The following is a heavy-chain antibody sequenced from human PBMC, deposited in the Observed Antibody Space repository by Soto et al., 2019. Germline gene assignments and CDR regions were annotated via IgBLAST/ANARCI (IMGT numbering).Heavy chain of an antibody. Sequence: KTGGSLRLSCAASGFTFSSYSMNWVRQAPGKGLEWVSSISSSSSYIYYADSVKGRFTISRDNAKNSLYLQMNSLRAEDTAVYYCARDGRTITIFGVVILRPLYGMDVSGPGTTVTVYS. D-gene: IGHD3-3*01. CDR3: ARDGRTITIFGVVILRPLYGMDV. CDR1: GFTFSSYS. CDR2: ISSSSSYI. V-gene: IGHV3-21*01. J-gene: IGHJ6*02.